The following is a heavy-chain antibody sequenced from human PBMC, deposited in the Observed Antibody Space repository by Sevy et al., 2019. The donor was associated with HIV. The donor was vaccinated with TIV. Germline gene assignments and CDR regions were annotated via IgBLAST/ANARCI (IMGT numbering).Heavy chain of an antibody. CDR3: ARGNQEYYYGMDV. CDR2: IYYSGTT. CDR1: DGSISSYY. Sequence: SETLSLTSTVPDGSISSYYWSWIRQPPGKGLEWIGYIYYSGTTNYNPSLKSRVTISKDTSKNQFYLRLSSVTAADTAVYYCARGNQEYYYGMDVWGQGTTVTVSS. V-gene: IGHV4-59*01. D-gene: IGHD1-1*01. J-gene: IGHJ6*02.